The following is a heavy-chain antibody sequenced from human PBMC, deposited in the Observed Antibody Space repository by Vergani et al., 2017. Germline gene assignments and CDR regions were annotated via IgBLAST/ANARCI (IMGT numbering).Heavy chain of an antibody. J-gene: IGHJ4*02. CDR1: GGSFSGYY. CDR3: ARGVCCSSTSCYTESMSSAVFEY. Sequence: QVQLQQWGAGLLKPSETLSLTCAVYGGSFSGYYWSWIRQPPGKGLEWIGGINHSGSTNYNPSLKSRVTISVATYKNQFSLKLSSVTAAYTAVYYCARGVCCSSTSCYTESMSSAVFEYWGQGTLVTVSS. CDR2: INHSGST. V-gene: IGHV4-34*01. D-gene: IGHD2-2*02.